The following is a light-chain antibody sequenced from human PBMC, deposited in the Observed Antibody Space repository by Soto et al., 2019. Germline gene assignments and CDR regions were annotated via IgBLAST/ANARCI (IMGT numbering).Light chain of an antibody. V-gene: IGLV2-14*01. J-gene: IGLJ3*02. Sequence: QSVLTQPASVSGSLGQSITISCTGTSXDIGGYKYVSWYQEHPGKAPKLIIFEVSNRPSGVSDRFSGSNSGNTASLTISGLQAEDEADYYCTSYSRYRVLVLGGGTKVTVL. CDR1: SXDIGGYKY. CDR2: EVS. CDR3: TSYSRYRVLV.